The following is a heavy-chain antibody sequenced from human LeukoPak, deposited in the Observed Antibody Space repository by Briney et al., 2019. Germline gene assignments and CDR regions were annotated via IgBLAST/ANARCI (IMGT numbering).Heavy chain of an antibody. CDR1: GYTFTSYD. J-gene: IGHJ4*02. V-gene: IGHV1-8*01. Sequence: GASVKVSCKASGYTFTSYDINWVRQATGQGLEWMGWMNPNSGNTGYAQKFQGRVTMTRNTSISTAYMGLSSLRSEDTAVYYCARGSRYGSGSYCGYWGQGTLVTVSS. D-gene: IGHD3-10*01. CDR2: MNPNSGNT. CDR3: ARGSRYGSGSYCGY.